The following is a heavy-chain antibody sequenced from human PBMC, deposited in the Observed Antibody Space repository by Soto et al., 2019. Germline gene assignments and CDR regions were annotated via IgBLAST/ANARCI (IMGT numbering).Heavy chain of an antibody. CDR1: GYTFTSYG. Sequence: ASVKVSCKASGYTFTSYGISWVRQAPGQGLEWMGWISAYNGNTNYAQRLQGRVTMTTDTSTSTAYMELRSLRSDDTAVYYCARDRGSGYDSGGGMDVWGQGTTVTVSS. D-gene: IGHD5-12*01. V-gene: IGHV1-18*01. CDR3: ARDRGSGYDSGGGMDV. J-gene: IGHJ6*02. CDR2: ISAYNGNT.